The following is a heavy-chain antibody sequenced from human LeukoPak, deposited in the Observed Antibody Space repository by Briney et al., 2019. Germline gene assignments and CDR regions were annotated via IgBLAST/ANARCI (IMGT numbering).Heavy chain of an antibody. Sequence: KPSETLSLTCAVYGGSFSGYYLSWIRQPPGKGLEWIGEISHSGSTNYNPSLKSRVTISVDTSKNQFSLKLSSVTAADTAVYYCARGGKLLWFGEGRDAFDVWGQGTMVTVSS. D-gene: IGHD3-10*01. CDR2: ISHSGST. J-gene: IGHJ3*01. CDR1: GGSFSGYY. V-gene: IGHV4-34*01. CDR3: ARGGKLLWFGEGRDAFDV.